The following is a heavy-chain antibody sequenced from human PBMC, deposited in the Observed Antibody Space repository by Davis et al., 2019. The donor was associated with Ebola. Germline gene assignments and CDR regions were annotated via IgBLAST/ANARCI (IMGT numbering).Heavy chain of an antibody. V-gene: IGHV4-30-4*01. Sequence: PSETLSLTCTVSGGSISSGDYYWSWIRQPPGKGLEWIGYIYYSGSTYYNPSLKSRVTISVDTSKNQFSLKLSSVTAADTAVYYCARTLTVTTEIDYWGQGTLVTVSS. CDR1: GGSISSGDYY. D-gene: IGHD4-17*01. J-gene: IGHJ4*02. CDR3: ARTLTVTTEIDY. CDR2: IYYSGST.